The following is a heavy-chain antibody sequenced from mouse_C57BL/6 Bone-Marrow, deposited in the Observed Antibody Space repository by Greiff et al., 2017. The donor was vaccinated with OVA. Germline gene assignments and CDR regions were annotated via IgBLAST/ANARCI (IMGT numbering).Heavy chain of an antibody. CDR2: IHPNSGST. J-gene: IGHJ3*01. V-gene: IGHV1-64*01. Sequence: QVQLQQPGAELVKPGASVKLSCKASGYTFTSYWMHWVKPRPGQGLEWIGMIHPNSGSTNYNEKFKSKATLTVDKSSSTAYMQLSSLTSEDSSFYYVAIEIYGNYAAGFANWGQGTLVTVSA. CDR3: AIEIYGNYAAGFAN. CDR1: GYTFTSYW. D-gene: IGHD2-1*01.